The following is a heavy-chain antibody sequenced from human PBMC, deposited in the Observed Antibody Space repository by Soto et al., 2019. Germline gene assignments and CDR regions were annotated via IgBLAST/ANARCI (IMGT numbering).Heavy chain of an antibody. J-gene: IGHJ4*02. V-gene: IGHV3-21*01. CDR1: GFTFSSYS. Sequence: GGSLRLSCAASGFTFSSYSMNWVRQAPGKGLEWVSSISSSSSYIYYAGSVKGRFTISRDNAKNSLYLQMNSLRAEDTAVYYCARDDYGGNSHFDYWGQGTLVTVPQ. CDR2: ISSSSSYI. D-gene: IGHD4-17*01. CDR3: ARDDYGGNSHFDY.